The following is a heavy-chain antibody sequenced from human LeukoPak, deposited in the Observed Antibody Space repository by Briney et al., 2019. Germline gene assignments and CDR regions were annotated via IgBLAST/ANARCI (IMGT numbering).Heavy chain of an antibody. CDR3: AYESYDSSGYYYDY. D-gene: IGHD3-22*01. V-gene: IGHV1-18*01. CDR2: ISAYNGNT. J-gene: IGHJ4*02. Sequence: ASVSVSCKASGYTFTSYGISWVRQAPGQGLEWMGWISAYNGNTNYAQKLQGRVTMTTDTSTSTAYMELRSLRSDDTAVYYCAYESYDSSGYYYDYWGQGTLVTVSS. CDR1: GYTFTSYG.